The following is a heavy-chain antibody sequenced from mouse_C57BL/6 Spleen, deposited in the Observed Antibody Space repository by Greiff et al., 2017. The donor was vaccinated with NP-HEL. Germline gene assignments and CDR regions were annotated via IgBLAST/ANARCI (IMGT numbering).Heavy chain of an antibody. CDR2: IYPGSGNT. CDR3: ARRVITTVVAPPAWFAY. J-gene: IGHJ3*01. Sequence: QVQLKQSGPELVKPGASVKISCKASGYSFTSYYIHWVKQRPGQGLEWIGWIYPGSGNTKYNEQFKGKATLTADTSSSTAYMQLSSQTSEDSSVYYCARRVITTVVAPPAWFAYWGQGTLVTVSA. V-gene: IGHV1-66*01. D-gene: IGHD1-1*01. CDR1: GYSFTSYY.